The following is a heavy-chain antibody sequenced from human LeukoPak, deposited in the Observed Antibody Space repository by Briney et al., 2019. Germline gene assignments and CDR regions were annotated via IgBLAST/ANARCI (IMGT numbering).Heavy chain of an antibody. D-gene: IGHD1-1*01. CDR3: AKNPRLEGWICFDS. Sequence: HPGGSLRLSCAASGFTFSSYSMSWVRQAPGKGLEWVSSISGSGGRIDYADSVKGRFTISRDNSKNTLSLQMNSLTAEDTAVYYCAKNPRLEGWICFDSWGQGILVTVSS. V-gene: IGHV3-23*01. CDR2: ISGSGGRI. CDR1: GFTFSSYS. J-gene: IGHJ4*02.